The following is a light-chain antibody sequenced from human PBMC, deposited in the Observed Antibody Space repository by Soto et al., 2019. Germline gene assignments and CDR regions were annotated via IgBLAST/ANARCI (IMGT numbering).Light chain of an antibody. Sequence: EIVLTQSPGTLSLSPGERATLSCRASQSISSSYLAWYQQKPGQAPRLLIYRTSNRATGIPDRFSGSGSGTDFTLTISRLEPEDFAVYYCQQRSNWPLTFGGGTKVHI. CDR3: QQRSNWPLT. J-gene: IGKJ4*01. CDR2: RTS. V-gene: IGKV3D-20*02. CDR1: QSISSSY.